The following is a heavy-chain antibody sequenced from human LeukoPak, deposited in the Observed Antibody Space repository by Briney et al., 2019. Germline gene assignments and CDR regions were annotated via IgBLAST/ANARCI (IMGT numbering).Heavy chain of an antibody. CDR2: INPNSGGT. Sequence: GASVKVSCKASGYTFTSYYMHWVRQAPGQGLEWMGWINPNSGGTNYAQKFQGWVTMTRDTSISTAYMELSRLRSDDTAVYYCARASMLDCSSTSCYRAYYYYYYGMDVWGQGTTVTVSS. J-gene: IGHJ6*02. V-gene: IGHV1-2*04. CDR1: GYTFTSYY. CDR3: ARASMLDCSSTSCYRAYYYYYYGMDV. D-gene: IGHD2-2*01.